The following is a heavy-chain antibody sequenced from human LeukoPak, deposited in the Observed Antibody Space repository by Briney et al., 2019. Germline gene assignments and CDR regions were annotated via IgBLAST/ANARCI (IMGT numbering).Heavy chain of an antibody. CDR1: GYSISSDCY. D-gene: IGHD3-16*01. V-gene: IGHV4-38-2*02. CDR2: IYRSGSA. CDR3: ASWGYYYYYMDV. J-gene: IGHJ6*03. Sequence: SETLSLTCTVSGYSISSDCYWGWIRPPPGKGLEWIGTIYRSGSAYYNPSLKSRVTISLDTSKNQFSLKLTSVTAADTAVYYCASWGYYYYYMDVWGKGTTVTVSS.